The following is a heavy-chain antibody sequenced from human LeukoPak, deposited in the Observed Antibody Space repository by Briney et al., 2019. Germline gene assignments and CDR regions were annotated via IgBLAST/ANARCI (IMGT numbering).Heavy chain of an antibody. Sequence: GGSLRLSCAASGFTFSDYYMSWIRQAPGKGLEWVSYISSSGSTIYYADSVKGRFTISRDNAKNSLYLQMNSLRAEDTAVYYCAKTLPTFYGSVSYYKNPIDYWGQGTLVTVSS. CDR1: GFTFSDYY. CDR3: AKTLPTFYGSVSYYKNPIDY. CDR2: ISSSGSTI. V-gene: IGHV3-11*01. D-gene: IGHD3-10*01. J-gene: IGHJ4*02.